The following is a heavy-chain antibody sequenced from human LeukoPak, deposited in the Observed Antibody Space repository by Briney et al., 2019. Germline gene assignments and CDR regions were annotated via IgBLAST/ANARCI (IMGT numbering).Heavy chain of an antibody. CDR1: GYTFTGYC. CDR2: INPNSGGT. CDR3: ARDYGDPEGPDY. V-gene: IGHV1-2*02. Sequence: ASVKVSCKASGYTFTGYCMHWVRQAPGQGLEWMGWINPNSGGTNYAQKFQGRVTMTRDTPISTAYMELSRLRSDDTAVYYCARDYGDPEGPDYWGQGTLVTVSS. J-gene: IGHJ4*02. D-gene: IGHD4-17*01.